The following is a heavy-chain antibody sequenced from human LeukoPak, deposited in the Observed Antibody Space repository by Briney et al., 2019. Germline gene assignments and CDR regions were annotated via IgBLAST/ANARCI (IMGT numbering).Heavy chain of an antibody. CDR3: ATRNFGDSGAFDI. Sequence: ASVKVSCKVCGYTLSDLAMHWVRQAPGKPLEWMGGLHPEDGETIYAQPLQGRVTMTEDTSTDTAYMELSSLRSEDTAVYYCATRNFGDSGAFDIWGQGTMVTVSS. D-gene: IGHD4-17*01. CDR2: LHPEDGET. CDR1: GYTLSDLA. V-gene: IGHV1-24*01. J-gene: IGHJ3*02.